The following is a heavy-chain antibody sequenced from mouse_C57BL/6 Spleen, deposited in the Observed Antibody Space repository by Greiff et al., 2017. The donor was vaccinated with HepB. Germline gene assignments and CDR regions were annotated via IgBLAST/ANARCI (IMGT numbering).Heavy chain of an antibody. D-gene: IGHD1-1*01. Sequence: QVQLQQSGPGLVQPSQSLSITCTVSGFSFTSYGVHWVRQSPGKGLEWLGVIWRGGSTDYNAAFMSRLSITKDNSKSQVFFKMNSLQADDTAIYYCAKGPNYYGSSHWYFDVWGTGTTVTVSS. CDR1: GFSFTSYG. J-gene: IGHJ1*03. V-gene: IGHV2-5*01. CDR2: IWRGGST. CDR3: AKGPNYYGSSHWYFDV.